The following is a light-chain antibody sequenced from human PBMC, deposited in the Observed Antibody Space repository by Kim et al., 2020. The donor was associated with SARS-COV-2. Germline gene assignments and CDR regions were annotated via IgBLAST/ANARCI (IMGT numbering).Light chain of an antibody. CDR3: QQYNNLIT. J-gene: IGKJ5*01. CDR1: QIVNNH. Sequence: EIVMTQSPATLSVSPGETATLSCRASQIVNNHLAWYQQKPGQAPRLLIYGASTRAAGIPARFSGSGSGTEFTLTISSLQSEDFAVYYCQQYNNLITFGQGTRLEIK. CDR2: GAS. V-gene: IGKV3-15*01.